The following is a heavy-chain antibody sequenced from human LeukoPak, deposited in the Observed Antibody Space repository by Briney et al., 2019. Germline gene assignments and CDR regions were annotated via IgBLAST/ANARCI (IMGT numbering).Heavy chain of an antibody. J-gene: IGHJ4*02. CDR3: ARGSLSGSDSSPFDY. CDR1: GGTFSSYA. Sequence: ASVKVSCKASGGTFSSYAISWVRQAPGQGLEWMGRIIPILGIANYAQKFQGRVTITADKSTSTGYMELSSLRSEDTAVYYCARGSLSGSDSSPFDYWGQGTLVTVSS. V-gene: IGHV1-69*04. CDR2: IIPILGIA. D-gene: IGHD3-10*01.